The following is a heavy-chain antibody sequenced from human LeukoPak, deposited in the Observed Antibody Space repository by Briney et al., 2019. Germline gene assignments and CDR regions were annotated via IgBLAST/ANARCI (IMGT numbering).Heavy chain of an antibody. J-gene: IGHJ4*02. CDR2: INHSGST. CDR3: AGSSSWYDY. CDR1: GGSFSGYY. D-gene: IGHD6-13*01. Sequence: SETLSLTCAVYGGSFSGYYWSWIRQPPVKGLEWIGEINHSGSTNYNPSLKSRVTISVDTSKNQFSLKLSSVTAADTAVYYCAGSSSWYDYWGQGTLVTVSS. V-gene: IGHV4-34*01.